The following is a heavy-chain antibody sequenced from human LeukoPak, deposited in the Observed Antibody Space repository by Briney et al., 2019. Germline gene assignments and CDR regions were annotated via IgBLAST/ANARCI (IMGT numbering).Heavy chain of an antibody. Sequence: GGSLRLSCAASGFTFSSYEMNWVRQAPGKGLEWVSYISSSGTTTHYADSVKGRFTIPRDNAKHSLYLQMNSLRVEDTAAYYRTRGSGSYDYWGQGTLVTVSS. CDR2: ISSSGTTT. V-gene: IGHV3-48*03. D-gene: IGHD1-26*01. J-gene: IGHJ4*02. CDR3: TRGSGSYDY. CDR1: GFTFSSYE.